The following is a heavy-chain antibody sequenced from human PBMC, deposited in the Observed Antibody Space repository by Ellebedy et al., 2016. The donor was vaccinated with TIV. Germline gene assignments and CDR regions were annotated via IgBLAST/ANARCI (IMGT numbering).Heavy chain of an antibody. CDR1: GFTFSTYA. V-gene: IGHV3-30-3*01. D-gene: IGHD3-22*01. CDR2: ISNDGSNK. CDR3: AKDVHYYDSSGPTIGY. J-gene: IGHJ4*02. Sequence: GGSLRLXXATSGFTFSTYAMHWVRQAPGKGLEWVALISNDGSNKYYADSVRGQFTISRDNSKNTLYLQMNSLRTEDTAVYYCAKDVHYYDSSGPTIGYWGQGTLVTVSS.